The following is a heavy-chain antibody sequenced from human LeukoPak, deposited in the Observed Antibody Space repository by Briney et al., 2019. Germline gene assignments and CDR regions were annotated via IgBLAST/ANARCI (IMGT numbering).Heavy chain of an antibody. Sequence: GASVKVSCKASGYTFTGYYMHWVRQAPGQGLEWMGWINPNSGGTNYAQKFQGRVTMTRDTSISTAYMELSRLRSDDTAVYYCARWGYCSSTSCSGKFDYWGQGTLATVSS. CDR3: ARWGYCSSTSCSGKFDY. CDR2: INPNSGGT. V-gene: IGHV1-2*02. J-gene: IGHJ4*02. CDR1: GYTFTGYY. D-gene: IGHD2-2*01.